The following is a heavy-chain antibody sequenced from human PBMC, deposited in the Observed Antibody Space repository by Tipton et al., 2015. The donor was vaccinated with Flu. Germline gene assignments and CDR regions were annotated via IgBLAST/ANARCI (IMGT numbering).Heavy chain of an antibody. V-gene: IGHV3-7*01. CDR1: GFTFTDYW. CDR3: ARDGAAPGLYFDC. J-gene: IGHJ4*02. CDR2: IKQDGSEK. D-gene: IGHD6-13*01. Sequence: SLRLSCAASGFTFTDYWMNWVRQAPGKGLEWVASIKQDGSEKYYVDSAKGRFTISRDNAKNSLFLQMNSLRAEDTAMYYCARDGAAPGLYFDCWGQGTLVTVSS.